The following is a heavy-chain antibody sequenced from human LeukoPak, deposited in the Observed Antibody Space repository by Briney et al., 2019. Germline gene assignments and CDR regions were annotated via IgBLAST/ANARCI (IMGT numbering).Heavy chain of an antibody. Sequence: ASVKVSCKASGYSFTGYYMHWVRQAPGQGLEWMGWINPDTGDTNYAQNFQGRVTMTRDTSITTVYMELSRLRSDDTALYYCARWQHVSGSYSPFDYWGQGTLVTVSS. J-gene: IGHJ4*02. D-gene: IGHD3-10*01. CDR3: ARWQHVSGSYSPFDY. CDR2: INPDTGDT. CDR1: GYSFTGYY. V-gene: IGHV1-2*02.